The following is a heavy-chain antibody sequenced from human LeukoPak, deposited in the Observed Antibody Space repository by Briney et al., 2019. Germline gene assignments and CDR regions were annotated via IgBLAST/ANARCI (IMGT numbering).Heavy chain of an antibody. CDR2: IYYSGNT. CDR1: GGSISSGGYY. D-gene: IGHD6-19*01. Sequence: PSETLSLTCTVSGGSISSGGYYWRWLRQLPGKGLEWIVYIYYSGNTYYNPSLKSRVTISVDTSKNQFSLKLSSVTAADTAVYYCARDKGYSSGWPLKNYYYYGMDVWGQGTTVTVSS. J-gene: IGHJ6*02. V-gene: IGHV4-31*03. CDR3: ARDKGYSSGWPLKNYYYYGMDV.